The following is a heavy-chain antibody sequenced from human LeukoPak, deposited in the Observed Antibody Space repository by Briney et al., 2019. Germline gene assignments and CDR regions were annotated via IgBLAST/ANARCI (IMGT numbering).Heavy chain of an antibody. Sequence: ASVKVSCKASGGTFSSYAISWVRQAPGQGLEWMGWISAYNGNTNYAQKLQGRVTMTTDTSTSTAYMELRSLRSDDTAVYYCARVVSPYSGSYYETAAEYFQHWGQGTLVTDSS. CDR3: ARVVSPYSGSYYETAAEYFQH. V-gene: IGHV1-18*01. D-gene: IGHD1-26*01. CDR1: GGTFSSYA. CDR2: ISAYNGNT. J-gene: IGHJ1*01.